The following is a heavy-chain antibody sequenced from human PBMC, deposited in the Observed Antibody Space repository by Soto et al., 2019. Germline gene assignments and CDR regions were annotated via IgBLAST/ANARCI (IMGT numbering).Heavy chain of an antibody. Sequence: QVQLVQSGAEVKKPGSSVKVSCKASGGTFSSYTISWVRQAPGQGLEWMGRIIPILGIANYAQKFQGRVTSAADNSPSTAYMELSSLRSEETAVYYCARERRSGGPAAAEGGWFDPWGQGTLVTVSS. J-gene: IGHJ5*02. D-gene: IGHD2-2*01. CDR3: ARERRSGGPAAAEGGWFDP. V-gene: IGHV1-69*08. CDR1: GGTFSSYT. CDR2: IIPILGIA.